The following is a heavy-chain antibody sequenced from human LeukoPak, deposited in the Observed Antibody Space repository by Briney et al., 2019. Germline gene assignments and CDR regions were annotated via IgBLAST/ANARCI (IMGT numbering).Heavy chain of an antibody. CDR3: ARGHHYYDSSAYYY. J-gene: IGHJ4*02. V-gene: IGHV3-74*01. Sequence: GGSLRLSCAASGFTFISYWMHWVRHAPGKGLVWVSRINSDGSTTSYAASVKGRFTISRDTAKNTLYLQMNSLRAEDTAAYYCARGHHYYDSSAYYYWGQGTLVTVSS. CDR2: INSDGSTT. CDR1: GFTFISYW. D-gene: IGHD3-22*01.